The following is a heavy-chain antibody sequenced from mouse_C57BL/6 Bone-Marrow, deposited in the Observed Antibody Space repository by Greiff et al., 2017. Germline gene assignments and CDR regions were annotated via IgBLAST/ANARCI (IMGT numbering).Heavy chain of an antibody. CDR3: EILMDY. V-gene: IGHV1-54*01. J-gene: IGHJ4*01. CDR2: INPGSGGT. Sequence: VQLQQSGAELVRPGTSVKVSCKASGYAFTNYLIEWVKQRPGQGLEWIGVINPGSGGTNYNEKFKGKATLTADKSSITAYMQLSSLTSADSAVYFCEILMDYWGQGTSVTVSA. CDR1: GYAFTNYL.